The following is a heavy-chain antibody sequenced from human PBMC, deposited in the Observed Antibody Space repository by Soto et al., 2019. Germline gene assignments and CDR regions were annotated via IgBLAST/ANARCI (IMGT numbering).Heavy chain of an antibody. Sequence: SETLSLTCTVSGGSISSYYWSWIRQPPGKGLEWIGYIYYSGSTNYNPSLKSRVTISVDTSKNQFSLKLSSVTAADTAVYYCARVASHYYYGSGSTYYYDYMDVWGKGTTVTVSS. CDR3: ARVASHYYYGSGSTYYYDYMDV. CDR2: IYYSGST. J-gene: IGHJ6*03. CDR1: GGSISSYY. V-gene: IGHV4-59*01. D-gene: IGHD3-10*01.